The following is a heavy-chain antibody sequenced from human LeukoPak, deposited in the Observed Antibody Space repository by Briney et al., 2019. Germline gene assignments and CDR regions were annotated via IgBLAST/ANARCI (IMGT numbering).Heavy chain of an antibody. CDR2: ISSSSNNI. CDR3: ASGIAVSGLMDV. Sequence: GGSLRLSCAASEFTFSDYAMHWVRQAPGKGLEWVSYISSSSNNIHYADSLKGRFTISRDNAKNSLYLQMNSLRDEDTAVYYCASGIAVSGLMDVWGQGTTVTVSS. J-gene: IGHJ6*02. V-gene: IGHV3-48*02. D-gene: IGHD5/OR15-5a*01. CDR1: EFTFSDYA.